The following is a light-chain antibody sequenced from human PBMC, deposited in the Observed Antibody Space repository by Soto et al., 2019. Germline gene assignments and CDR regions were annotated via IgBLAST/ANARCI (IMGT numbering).Light chain of an antibody. V-gene: IGKV3-20*01. CDR1: QTISSSY. Sequence: EIVLTQSPGTLSLSPGERATLSCRASQTISSSYLAWYQQKPGQAPRLLIHGASNRATGIPDRFSGSGSGTDFTLSISRLAPEDSAVYYCQQFGGSPLYTFGQGPKLQIK. CDR2: GAS. CDR3: QQFGGSPLYT. J-gene: IGKJ2*01.